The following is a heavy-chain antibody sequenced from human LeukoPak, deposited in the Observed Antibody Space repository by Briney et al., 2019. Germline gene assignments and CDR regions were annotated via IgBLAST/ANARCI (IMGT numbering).Heavy chain of an antibody. V-gene: IGHV3-21*01. J-gene: IGHJ4*02. CDR3: ARVRNWLAAAGNLFDY. Sequence: PGGSLRLSCAASGIVFSNTAMNWARQSPGRGLEWISAISGGGERTFYADSVKGRFTISRDNAKNSLYLQMNSLRAEDTAVYYCARVRNWLAAAGNLFDYWGQGTLVTVSS. CDR2: ISGGGERT. CDR1: GIVFSNTA. D-gene: IGHD6-13*01.